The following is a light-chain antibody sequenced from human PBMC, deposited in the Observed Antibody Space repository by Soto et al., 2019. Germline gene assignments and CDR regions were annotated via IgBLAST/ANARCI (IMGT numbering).Light chain of an antibody. V-gene: IGLV2-8*01. CDR3: SSYAGMDPL. CDR1: SSDVGGYNY. J-gene: IGLJ3*02. Sequence: QSALTQPPSASGSLGQSVTISCTGTSSDVGGYNYVSWYQQHPGKAPKFMIYEVSKRPSGVPDRFSGSKSGNTASLTVSGLQAEDEADYYCSSYAGMDPLFGGGTKLTVL. CDR2: EVS.